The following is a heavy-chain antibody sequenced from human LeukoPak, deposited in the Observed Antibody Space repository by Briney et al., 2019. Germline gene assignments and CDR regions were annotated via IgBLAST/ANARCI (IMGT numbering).Heavy chain of an antibody. D-gene: IGHD6-13*01. V-gene: IGHV1-46*01. CDR1: GYTLTSYY. J-gene: IGHJ3*02. Sequence: ASVKVSCKASGYTLTSYYMRWVRQAPGQGLDWMGIINPTVGDTIYAQKFQGRVTMTRDMSTSTVYMELSSLRSDDTAVYYCARYGFSSSWQGGWHAFDIWGQGTMVTVSS. CDR3: ARYGFSSSWQGGWHAFDI. CDR2: INPTVGDT.